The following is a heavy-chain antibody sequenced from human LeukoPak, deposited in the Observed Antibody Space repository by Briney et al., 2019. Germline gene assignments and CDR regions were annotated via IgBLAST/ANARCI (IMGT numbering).Heavy chain of an antibody. J-gene: IGHJ5*02. CDR3: AKVLRYFDWSWRFDP. D-gene: IGHD3-9*01. V-gene: IGHV3-23*01. CDR1: GFTFNTFA. CDR2: ISDGGGDT. Sequence: GGSLRLSCAVSGFTFNTFAMTWVRQAPGKGLEWVSLISDGGGDTYYADSVKGRFTISRDNSKNTLYLQMNNLRAEDTALYYCAKVLRYFDWSWRFDPWGQGTLVTVSS.